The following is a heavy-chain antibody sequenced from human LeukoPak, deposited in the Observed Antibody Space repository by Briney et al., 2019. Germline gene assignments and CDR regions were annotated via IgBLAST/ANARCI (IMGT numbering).Heavy chain of an antibody. CDR3: ARVFDKDV. Sequence: SETLSLTCTVSGGSISTYYWSWIRQPAGKGLEWIGRIFTSGITHYNPPLKSRVTMSIDTSKNQFSLRLSSVTAADTAVYYCARVFDKDVWGKGTTVTVSS. V-gene: IGHV4-4*07. CDR2: IFTSGIT. D-gene: IGHD2-21*01. J-gene: IGHJ6*03. CDR1: GGSISTYY.